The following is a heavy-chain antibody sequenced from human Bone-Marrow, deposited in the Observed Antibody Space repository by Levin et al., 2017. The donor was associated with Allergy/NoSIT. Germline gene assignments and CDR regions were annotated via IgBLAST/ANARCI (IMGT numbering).Heavy chain of an antibody. CDR1: SLTDYGVA. V-gene: IGHV2-5*02. CDR3: VRSYAGLDY. D-gene: IGHD3-16*01. J-gene: IGHJ4*02. Sequence: SLTDYGVAVGWLRQPPGKALEWLALIYWDDDVTYSPSLKTRLTLTKDTSTNQVVLTVTNVGPVDTATYFCVRSYAGLDYWGRGTLVTVSS. CDR2: IYWDDDV.